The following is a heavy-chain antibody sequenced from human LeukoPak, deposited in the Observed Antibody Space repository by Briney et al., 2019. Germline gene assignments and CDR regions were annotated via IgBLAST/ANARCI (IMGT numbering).Heavy chain of an antibody. V-gene: IGHV4-4*07. CDR1: GGSISSYY. Sequence: PSETLSLTCTVSGGSISSYYWSWIRQPAGKGLEWIGRIYTSGSTNYNPSLKSRVTMSVDTSKNQFSLKLSSVTAADTAVYYRARSYYYDSSGYTDDYWGQGTLVTVSS. CDR3: ARSYYYDSSGYTDDY. CDR2: IYTSGST. D-gene: IGHD3-22*01. J-gene: IGHJ4*02.